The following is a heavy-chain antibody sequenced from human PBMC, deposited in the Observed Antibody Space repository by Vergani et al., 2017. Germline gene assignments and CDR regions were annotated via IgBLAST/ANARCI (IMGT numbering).Heavy chain of an antibody. D-gene: IGHD3-22*01. Sequence: EVQLLESGGGLVQPGGSLRLSCAASGFTFSSYAMSWVRQAPGKGLEWVSAISGSGGSTYYADSVKGRFTISRDNSKNTLYLQMNSLRAEDTAVYYCARKEVRYDSSGYLAAFDIWGQGTMVTVSS. J-gene: IGHJ3*02. CDR2: ISGSGGST. CDR3: ARKEVRYDSSGYLAAFDI. V-gene: IGHV3-23*01. CDR1: GFTFSSYA.